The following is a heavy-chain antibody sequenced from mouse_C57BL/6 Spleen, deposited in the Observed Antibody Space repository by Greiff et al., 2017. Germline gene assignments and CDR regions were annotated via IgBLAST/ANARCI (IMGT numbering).Heavy chain of an antibody. J-gene: IGHJ2*01. D-gene: IGHD1-1*01. CDR1: GYTFTDYN. CDR2: INPNNGGT. Sequence: EVQLQQSGPELVKPGASVKIPCKASGYTFTDYNMDWVKQSHGKSLEWIGDINPNNGGTIYNQKFKGKDTLTVDKSSSTAYMEIRSLTSEDTAVYYCARCDYYGLYYFDYWGQGTTLTVSS. V-gene: IGHV1-18*01. CDR3: ARCDYYGLYYFDY.